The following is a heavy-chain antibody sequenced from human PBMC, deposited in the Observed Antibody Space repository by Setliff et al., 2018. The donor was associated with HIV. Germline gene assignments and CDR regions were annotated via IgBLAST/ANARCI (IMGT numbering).Heavy chain of an antibody. V-gene: IGHV1-45*02. J-gene: IGHJ4*02. CDR1: GHTFTYCS. Sequence: ASVKVSCKASGHTFTYCSLHWLQQAPGQGLERMRWITLYNGNTNYAKKFQSRVTITRDMSLRTAYIELSSLRSEYSAVYYWVPLLLAVAGTRFSGFFDYWGQGTLVTVSS. D-gene: IGHD6-19*01. CDR2: ITLYNGNT. CDR3: VPLLLAVAGTRFSGFFDY.